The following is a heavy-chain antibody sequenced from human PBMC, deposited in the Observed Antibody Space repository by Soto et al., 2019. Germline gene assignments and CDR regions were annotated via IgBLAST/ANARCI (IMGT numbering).Heavy chain of an antibody. CDR2: ISSSSSYI. D-gene: IGHD3-9*01. CDR3: AKWNTYYDILTGYYPSQYYFDY. Sequence: GGSLRLSCAASGFTFSSYSMNWVRQAPGKGLEWVSSISSSSSYIYYADSVKGRFTISRDNAKNSLYLQMNSLRAEDTAVYYCAKWNTYYDILTGYYPSQYYFDYWGQGTLVTVSS. V-gene: IGHV3-21*04. CDR1: GFTFSSYS. J-gene: IGHJ4*02.